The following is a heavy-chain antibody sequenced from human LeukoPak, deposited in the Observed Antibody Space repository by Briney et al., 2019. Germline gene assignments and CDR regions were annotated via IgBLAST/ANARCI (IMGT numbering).Heavy chain of an antibody. Sequence: PGGSLRLSCAASGFTVSSNYMSWVRQAPGKGLEWVSVIYSGGTTYYADSVKGRSTISRDNSKNTLYLQMNSLRAEDTAVYYCARDRAAAGTFDYWGQGTLVTVSS. CDR2: IYSGGTT. J-gene: IGHJ4*02. D-gene: IGHD6-13*01. CDR1: GFTVSSNY. V-gene: IGHV3-66*01. CDR3: ARDRAAAGTFDY.